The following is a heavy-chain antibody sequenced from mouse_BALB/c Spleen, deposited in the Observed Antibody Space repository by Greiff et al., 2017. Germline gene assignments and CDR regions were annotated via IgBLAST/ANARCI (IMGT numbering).Heavy chain of an antibody. J-gene: IGHJ4*01. Sequence: QVQLQQPGSVLVRPGASVKLSCKASDYTFTSSWMHWAKQRPGQGLEWIGEIHPNSGNTNYNEKFKGKATLTVDTSSSTAYVDLSSLTSEDSAVYYCAREGYLRGGAMDYWGQGTSVTVSS. CDR1: DYTFTSSW. CDR2: IHPNSGNT. V-gene: IGHV1S130*01. CDR3: AREGYLRGGAMDY. D-gene: IGHD1-1*01.